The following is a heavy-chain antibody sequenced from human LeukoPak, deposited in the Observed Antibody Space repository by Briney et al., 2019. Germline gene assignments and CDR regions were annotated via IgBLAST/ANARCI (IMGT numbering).Heavy chain of an antibody. V-gene: IGHV4-34*01. D-gene: IGHD3-16*01. CDR2: INHGGST. Sequence: SETLSLTCAVYGVSFSVYYWSWIRQPPGKGLEWIGEINHGGSTNYNPSLKSRVTISLGTSKNQFSLKLNSVTAADTAVYYCARGAFSPAVKAILRRGEIWFDSWGQGTPVTVSS. J-gene: IGHJ5*01. CDR3: ARGAFSPAVKAILRRGEIWFDS. CDR1: GVSFSVYY.